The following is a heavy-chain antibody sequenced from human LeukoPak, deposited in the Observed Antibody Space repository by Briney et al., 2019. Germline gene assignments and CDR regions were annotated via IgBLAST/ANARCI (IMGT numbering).Heavy chain of an antibody. CDR1: GCTFSSYE. CDR3: ASRYCSGRSCPFDD. V-gene: IGHV3-48*03. J-gene: IGHJ4*02. CDR2: ISSSGSTI. D-gene: IGHD2-15*01. Sequence: GGSLRLSCAAPGCTFSSYEMNWVRQAPGKGREWVSYISSSGSTIYYADSVKGRFTISSDKAKNSLYLQMNSLRAEDTAVYYCASRYCSGRSCPFDDWGQGTLVTVSS.